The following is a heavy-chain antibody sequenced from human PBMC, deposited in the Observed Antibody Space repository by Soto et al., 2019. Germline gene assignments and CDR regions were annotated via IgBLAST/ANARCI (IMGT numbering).Heavy chain of an antibody. V-gene: IGHV3-30-3*01. D-gene: IGHD4-17*01. CDR3: ARDTVTTVTDFPDYYFDY. J-gene: IGHJ4*02. CDR1: GFTFSSYA. CDR2: ISYDGSNK. Sequence: QVQLVESGGGVVQPGRSLRLSCAASGFTFSSYAMHWVRQARGKGLEWVAVISYDGSNKYYADSVKGRFTISRDNSKNTLYLQMNSLRAEDTAVYYCARDTVTTVTDFPDYYFDYWGQGTLVTVSS.